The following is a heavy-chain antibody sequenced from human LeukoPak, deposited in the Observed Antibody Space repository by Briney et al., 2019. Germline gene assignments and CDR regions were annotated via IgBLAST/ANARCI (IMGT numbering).Heavy chain of an antibody. CDR2: IYPGDSDT. D-gene: IGHD3-3*01. V-gene: IGHV5-51*01. Sequence: RGESLKISCKGSGYSFTSYWIGWVRQMPGKGLEWMGIIYPGDSDTRYSPSFQGQVTISADKSISTAYLQWSSLKASDTAMYYCARHPQDYDFWSGYYRDWGQGTLVTVSP. CDR1: GYSFTSYW. CDR3: ARHPQDYDFWSGYYRD. J-gene: IGHJ4*02.